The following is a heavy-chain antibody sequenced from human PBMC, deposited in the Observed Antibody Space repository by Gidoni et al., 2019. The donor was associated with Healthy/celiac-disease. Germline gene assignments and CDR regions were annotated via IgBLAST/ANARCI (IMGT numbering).Heavy chain of an antibody. CDR1: GYTFTSSG. CDR2: ISAYNGNT. CDR3: ARDRFGVDYGDYGGLVDY. Sequence: QVQLVQSGAEVKKPGASVKVSCKASGYTFTSSGISWVRQAPGQGLEWMGWISAYNGNTNYAQKLQGRVTMTTDTSTSTAYMELRSLRSDDTAVYYCARDRFGVDYGDYGGLVDYWGQGTLVTVSS. D-gene: IGHD4-17*01. V-gene: IGHV1-18*04. J-gene: IGHJ4*02.